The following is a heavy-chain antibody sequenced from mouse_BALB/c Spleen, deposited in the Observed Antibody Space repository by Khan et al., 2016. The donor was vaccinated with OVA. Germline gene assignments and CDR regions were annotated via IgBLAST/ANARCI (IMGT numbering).Heavy chain of an antibody. Sequence: QVQLKESGPGLVAPSQSLSITCTVSGFSLTSNGVSWVRQPPGKGLEWLGVVWADGSTTYHSALISRLTISKDNSKSRAFLTLNRQQTADTAKDYCAKFSQGTFFYYDLDYWGQGTPVTVSA. J-gene: IGHJ4*01. CDR3: AKFSQGTFFYYDLDY. V-gene: IGHV2-3*01. CDR2: VWADGST. D-gene: IGHD2-14*01. CDR1: GFSLTSNG.